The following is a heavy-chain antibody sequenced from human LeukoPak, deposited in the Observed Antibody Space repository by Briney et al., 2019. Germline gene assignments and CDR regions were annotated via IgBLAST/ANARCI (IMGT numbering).Heavy chain of an antibody. V-gene: IGHV4-39*01. D-gene: IGHD3-16*01. CDR2: IYYSGST. CDR3: ARTIMITFGGVRN. CDR1: GGSISSSSYY. Sequence: SETLSLTCTVSGGSISSSSYYWGWIRQPPGKGLEWIGSIYYSGSTYYNPSLKSRVTISVDTSKNQFSLKLSSVTAADTAVYYCARTIMITFGGVRNWGQGTLVTVSS. J-gene: IGHJ4*02.